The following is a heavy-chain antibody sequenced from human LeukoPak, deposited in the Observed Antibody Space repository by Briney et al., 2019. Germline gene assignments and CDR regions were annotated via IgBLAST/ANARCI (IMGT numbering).Heavy chain of an antibody. J-gene: IGHJ3*02. D-gene: IGHD3-10*01. CDR1: GFAFSDYY. V-gene: IGHV3-11*04. Sequence: GGSLRLSCAASGFAFSDYYRSWIRQAPGEGLESISYISSSGNTIHDADSLKGRFTISRDNARNSLYLQMNSLRVEDTAVYYCARDLGSGAVDIWGQGTMVTVSS. CDR2: ISSSGNTI. CDR3: ARDLGSGAVDI.